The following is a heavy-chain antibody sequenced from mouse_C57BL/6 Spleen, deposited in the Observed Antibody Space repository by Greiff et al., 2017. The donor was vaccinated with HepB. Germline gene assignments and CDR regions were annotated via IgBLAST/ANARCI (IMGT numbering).Heavy chain of an antibody. CDR3: ASGSYFDY. CDR2: ISSGSSTT. Sequence: EVMLVESGGGLVKPGGSLKLSCAASGFTFSDYGMHWVRQAPEKGLEWVAYISSGSSTTYYADTVKGRFTISRDNAKNTLCLQMTSLRSEDTAMYYCASGSYFDYWGQGTTLTVSS. V-gene: IGHV5-17*01. J-gene: IGHJ2*01. D-gene: IGHD4-1*01. CDR1: GFTFSDYG.